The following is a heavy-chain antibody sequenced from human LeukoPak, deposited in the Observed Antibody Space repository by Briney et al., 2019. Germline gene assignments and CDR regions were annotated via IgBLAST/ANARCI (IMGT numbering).Heavy chain of an antibody. J-gene: IGHJ3*02. CDR1: GGSISSSSYY. CDR3: ASQYYDFWSGYPDAFDI. V-gene: IGHV4-39*01. CDR2: IYYSGST. Sequence: KPSETLSLTCTVSGGSISSSSYYWGWIRQPPGKGLEWIGSIYYSGSTYYNPSLKSRVTISVDTSKNQFSLKLSSVTAADTAVYYCASQYYDFWSGYPDAFDIWGQGTMVTASS. D-gene: IGHD3-3*01.